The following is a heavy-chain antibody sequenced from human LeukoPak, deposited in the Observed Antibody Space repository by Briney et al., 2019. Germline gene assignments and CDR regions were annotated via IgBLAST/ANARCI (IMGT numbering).Heavy chain of an antibody. D-gene: IGHD3-10*01. CDR2: INPNSGGT. CDR1: GYTFTGYY. J-gene: IGHJ6*02. CDR3: ATSTYYYGSGSYTRGMDV. Sequence: ASVKVSCKASGYTFTGYYMHWVRQAPGQGLEWMGWINPNSGGTNYAQKFQGWVTMTRDTSISTAYMELSRLRSDDTAVYYCATSTYYYGSGSYTRGMDVWGQGTTVTVSS. V-gene: IGHV1-2*04.